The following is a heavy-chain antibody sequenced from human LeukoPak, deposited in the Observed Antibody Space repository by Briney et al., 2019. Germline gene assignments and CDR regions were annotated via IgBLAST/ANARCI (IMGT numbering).Heavy chain of an antibody. D-gene: IGHD2/OR15-2a*01. V-gene: IGHV3-73*01. CDR1: GFTFSGSA. CDR2: IRSKATSYAT. J-gene: IGHJ4*02. Sequence: PGGSLRLSCAASGFTFSGSAMHWVRQASGKGLEWVGRIRSKATSYATAYAASVKGRFTISRDDSKHTAYLQMNSLKTEDTAVYYCTTLLSENWGQGTLVTVSS. CDR3: TTLLSEN.